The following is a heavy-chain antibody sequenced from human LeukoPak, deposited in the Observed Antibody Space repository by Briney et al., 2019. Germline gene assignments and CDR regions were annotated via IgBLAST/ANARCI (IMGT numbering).Heavy chain of an antibody. V-gene: IGHV3-48*04. J-gene: IGHJ6*03. CDR3: ARDLRFPYYYMDV. CDR1: GLTFSSYA. Sequence: PGGSLRLSCAASGLTFSSYAMHWVRQAPGKGLEWVSYISSSGGTIYYADSVKGRFTISRDNAKNSLYLQMNSLRAEDTAVYYCARDLRFPYYYMDVWGKGTTVTVSS. CDR2: ISSSGGTI. D-gene: IGHD2-21*02.